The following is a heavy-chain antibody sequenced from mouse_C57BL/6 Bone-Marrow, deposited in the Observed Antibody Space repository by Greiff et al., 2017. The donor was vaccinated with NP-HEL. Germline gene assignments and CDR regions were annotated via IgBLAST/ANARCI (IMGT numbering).Heavy chain of an antibody. J-gene: IGHJ4*01. V-gene: IGHV1-81*01. CDR2: IYPRSGNT. CDR3: ERYLRYAMDY. CDR1: GYTFTSYG. Sequence: VQLQESGAELARPGASVKLSCKASGYTFTSYGISWVKQRTGQGLEWIGEIYPRSGNTYYNEKFKGKATLTADKSSSTAYMELRSLTSEDSAVYFCERYLRYAMDYGGQGTSVTVSS. D-gene: IGHD2-12*01.